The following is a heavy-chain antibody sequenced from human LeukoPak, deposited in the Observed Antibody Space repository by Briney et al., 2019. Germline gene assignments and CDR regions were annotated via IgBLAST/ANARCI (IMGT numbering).Heavy chain of an antibody. CDR2: ISYDGSNK. V-gene: IGHV3-30*18. CDR3: AKERKRVLAS. CDR1: GVTFSSYG. D-gene: IGHD3-3*01. J-gene: IGHJ5*02. Sequence: GGSLRLSCAASGVTFSSYGRHWVRQAPGKGLEWVAVISYDGSNKYYADSVKGRFTISRDNSKNTLYLQMNSLRAEDTAVYYCAKERKRVLASWGQGTLVTVSS.